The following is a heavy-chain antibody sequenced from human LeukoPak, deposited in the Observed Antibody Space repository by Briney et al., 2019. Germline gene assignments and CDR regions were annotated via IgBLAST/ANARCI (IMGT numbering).Heavy chain of an antibody. Sequence: GGSLRLSCAASGFTFSSYAMSWVRQAPGKGLEWVSAISGSGGSTYYADSVKGRFTISRDNSKNTLYLQMNSLRAEDTAVYYCAKSCGLSSGYYQSHDAFDIWGQGTMVTVSS. CDR1: GFTFSSYA. CDR3: AKSCGLSSGYYQSHDAFDI. CDR2: ISGSGGST. D-gene: IGHD3-22*01. V-gene: IGHV3-23*01. J-gene: IGHJ3*02.